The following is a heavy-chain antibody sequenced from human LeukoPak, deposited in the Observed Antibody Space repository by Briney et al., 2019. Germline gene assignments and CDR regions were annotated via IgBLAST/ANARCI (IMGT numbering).Heavy chain of an antibody. Sequence: PSETLSLTCAVSGDSINSSNWWNWVRQPPGQGLEWIAEIYHSGNTNYNPSLKSRVTISLDKSKNQFSLKLTSMTAADTAVYFCARAGGGTYYFDFWGQGTLVTVSS. D-gene: IGHD1-26*01. V-gene: IGHV4-4*02. J-gene: IGHJ4*02. CDR1: GDSINSSNW. CDR3: ARAGGGTYYFDF. CDR2: IYHSGNT.